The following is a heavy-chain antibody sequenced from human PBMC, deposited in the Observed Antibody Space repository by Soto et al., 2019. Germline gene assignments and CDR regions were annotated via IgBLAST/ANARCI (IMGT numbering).Heavy chain of an antibody. CDR1: GGSFSGYY. CDR3: ARACVDYTQNWFDP. V-gene: IGHV4-34*01. J-gene: IGHJ5*01. CDR2: INHSGST. D-gene: IGHD4-4*01. Sequence: SETLSLTCAVYGGSFSGYYWSWIRQPPGKGLEWIGEINHSGSTNYNPSLKSRVTISVDTSKNQFSLKLSSVTAADTAVYYCARACVDYTQNWFDPWGQGTLVTVSS.